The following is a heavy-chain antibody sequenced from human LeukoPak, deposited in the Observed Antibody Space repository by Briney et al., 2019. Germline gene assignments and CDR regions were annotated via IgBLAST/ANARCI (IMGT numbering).Heavy chain of an antibody. CDR1: GFALKSYS. D-gene: IGHD5-24*01. CDR3: ARELSDGYIGYYYGMDV. CDR2: ISSTSAYI. Sequence: PGGSLRLSCAGSGFALKSYSLTWVRQAPGKGLEWVSSISSTSAYIHYADSVKGRFTISRDNVDNVVYLEMNSLGAEDTATYYCARELSDGYIGYYYGMDVWXQGTTVTVSS. J-gene: IGHJ6*01. V-gene: IGHV3-21*01.